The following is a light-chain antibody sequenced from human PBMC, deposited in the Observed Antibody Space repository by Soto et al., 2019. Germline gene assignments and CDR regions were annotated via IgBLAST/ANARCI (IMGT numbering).Light chain of an antibody. CDR3: QQFPGT. CDR1: QSISSW. V-gene: IGKV1-5*03. Sequence: DIQMTQSPSTLSASVGDRVTITCRASQSISSWLAWYQQKPGKAPKLLIYKASSLESGVPSRFSGRGPGTEFTLTISSLQPDDFATYYCQQFPGTFGQGTKVEIK. CDR2: KAS. J-gene: IGKJ1*01.